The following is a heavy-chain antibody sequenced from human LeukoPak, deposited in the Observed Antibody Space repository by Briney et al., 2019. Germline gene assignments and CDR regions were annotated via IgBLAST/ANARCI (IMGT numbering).Heavy chain of an antibody. Sequence: GGSLRLSCAASGFTFNSYWMNWVRQVPGKGLEWAANINQDGSKKHYVDSVKGRFTISRDNAKNSMYLQMNSLRAEDTAVYYCARAGRADGDYHYFEYWGQGTLVTVSS. D-gene: IGHD4-17*01. V-gene: IGHV3-7*01. CDR2: INQDGSKK. J-gene: IGHJ4*02. CDR1: GFTFNSYW. CDR3: ARAGRADGDYHYFEY.